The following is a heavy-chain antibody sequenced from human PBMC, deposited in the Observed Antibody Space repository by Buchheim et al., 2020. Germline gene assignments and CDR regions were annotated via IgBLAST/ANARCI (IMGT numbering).Heavy chain of an antibody. CDR1: GFTFSSYG. D-gene: IGHD3-16*01. V-gene: IGHV3-30*18. Sequence: QVQLVESGGGVVQPGRSLRLSCAAPGFTFSSYGMHWVRQAPGKGLEWVAVISYDGSNKNYADSVKGRFTISRDNSKNTRYLQMNSLRAEDTAVYYCAKDGPRGFDYWGQGTL. J-gene: IGHJ4*02. CDR3: AKDGPRGFDY. CDR2: ISYDGSNK.